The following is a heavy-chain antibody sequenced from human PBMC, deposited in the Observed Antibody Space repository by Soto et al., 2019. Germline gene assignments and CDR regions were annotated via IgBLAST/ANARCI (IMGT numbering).Heavy chain of an antibody. CDR3: ISMTTVNSFSDY. CDR2: IRSKANSYAT. J-gene: IGHJ4*02. CDR1: GFTFSASA. D-gene: IGHD4-17*01. V-gene: IGHV3-73*01. Sequence: EVQLVESGGGLVQPGGSLKLSCAASGFTFSASAMHWVRQASGKGLEWVGRIRSKANSYATTYAASVKGRFTISRDDSKNTAYLQMNSLKTEDTAVYYCISMTTVNSFSDYWGQGTLVTVSS.